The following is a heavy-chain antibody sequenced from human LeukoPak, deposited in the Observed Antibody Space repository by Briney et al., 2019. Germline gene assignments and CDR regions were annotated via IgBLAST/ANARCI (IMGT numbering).Heavy chain of an antibody. CDR3: ARAAAGIGDAFDI. CDR2: ISSSSSYI. V-gene: IGHV3-21*01. J-gene: IGHJ3*02. Sequence: PGGSLRLSCAASGFTFSSYAMSWVRQAPGKGLEWVSSISSSSSYIYYADSVKGRFTISRDNAKNSLYLQMNSLRAEDTAVYYCARAAAGIGDAFDIWGQGTMVTVSS. D-gene: IGHD6-13*01. CDR1: GFTFSSYA.